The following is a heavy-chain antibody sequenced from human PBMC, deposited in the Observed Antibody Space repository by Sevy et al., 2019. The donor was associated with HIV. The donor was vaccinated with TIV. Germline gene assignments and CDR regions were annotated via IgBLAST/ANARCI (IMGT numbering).Heavy chain of an antibody. Sequence: GGSLRLSCEASGFTFSSYAMHWVRQAPGKGLDWVAIISHDGNFKVYTDSVRCRFTISRENFKGTLYLEMNNLRTEDTAVYYCAREYYDFWTGPINYYYGMDVWGQGTTVTVSS. CDR1: GFTFSSYA. D-gene: IGHD3-3*01. J-gene: IGHJ6*02. CDR2: ISHDGNFK. CDR3: AREYYDFWTGPINYYYGMDV. V-gene: IGHV3-30-3*01.